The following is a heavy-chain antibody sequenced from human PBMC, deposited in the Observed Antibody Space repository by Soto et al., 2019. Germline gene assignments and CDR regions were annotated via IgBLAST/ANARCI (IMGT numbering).Heavy chain of an antibody. CDR3: ARGETEGSGSYYTASYYFDY. V-gene: IGHV4-34*01. D-gene: IGHD3-10*01. CDR1: GGSFSGYY. J-gene: IGHJ4*02. Sequence: SETLSLTCAVYGGSFSGYYWSWIRQPPGKGLEWIGEINHSGSTNYNPSLKSRVTISVDTSKNQFSLKLSSVTAADTAVYYCARGETEGSGSYYTASYYFDYWGQGTLVTVSS. CDR2: INHSGST.